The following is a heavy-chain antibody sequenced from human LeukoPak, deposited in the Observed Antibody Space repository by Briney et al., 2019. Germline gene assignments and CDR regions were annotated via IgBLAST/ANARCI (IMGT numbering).Heavy chain of an antibody. Sequence: ASVKVSCKASGYTFTGYYMHWVRQAPGQGLKWMGWINPNSGGTNYAQKFQGRVTMTRDTSISTAYMELSRLRSDDTAVYYCARGRGGTYYYDSSGYYSAFDYWGQGTLVTVSS. D-gene: IGHD3-22*01. CDR2: INPNSGGT. J-gene: IGHJ4*02. CDR3: ARGRGGTYYYDSSGYYSAFDY. CDR1: GYTFTGYY. V-gene: IGHV1-2*02.